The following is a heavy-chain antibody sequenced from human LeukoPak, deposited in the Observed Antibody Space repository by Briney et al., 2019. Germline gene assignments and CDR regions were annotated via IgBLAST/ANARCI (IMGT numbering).Heavy chain of an antibody. CDR1: GYTFTSYA. Sequence: ASVKVSCKASGYTFTSYAMHWVRQAPGQRLEWMGWISAYNVNTNSAQKLQGRVTMTTDTSTSTVYMELRSLRSDDAAVYYCARDYSGYDGMDVWGKGTTVTVSS. D-gene: IGHD1-26*01. CDR2: ISAYNVNT. J-gene: IGHJ6*04. CDR3: ARDYSGYDGMDV. V-gene: IGHV1-18*01.